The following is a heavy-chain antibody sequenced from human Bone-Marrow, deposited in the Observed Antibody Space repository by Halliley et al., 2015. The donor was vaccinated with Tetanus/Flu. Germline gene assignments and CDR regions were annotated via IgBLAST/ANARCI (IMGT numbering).Heavy chain of an antibody. CDR1: GGSFSSGGYY. D-gene: IGHD3-10*01. J-gene: IGHJ4*02. CDR3: ARGHYYYGSGSYFDY. Sequence: LRLSCTVSGGSFSSGGYYWNWIRQRPGKGLEWIGHIYYSGSTYYNPSLKSRVTISVDTSKNQFSLKLSSVTAADTAVYYCARGHYYYGSGSYFDYWGQGTLVTVSS. V-gene: IGHV4-31*03. CDR2: IYYSGST.